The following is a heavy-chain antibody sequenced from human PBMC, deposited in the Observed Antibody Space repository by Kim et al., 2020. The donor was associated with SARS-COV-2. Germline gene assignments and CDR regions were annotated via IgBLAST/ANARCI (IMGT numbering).Heavy chain of an antibody. CDR1: GFTFSSYG. D-gene: IGHD6-19*01. Sequence: GGSLRLSCAASGFTFSSYGMHWVRQAPGKGLEWVAVISYDGSNKYYADSVKGRFTISRDNSKNTLYLQMNSLRAEDTAVYYCAKDWKWRESGWGDYWGQGTLVTVSS. CDR3: AKDWKWRESGWGDY. V-gene: IGHV3-30*18. J-gene: IGHJ4*02. CDR2: ISYDGSNK.